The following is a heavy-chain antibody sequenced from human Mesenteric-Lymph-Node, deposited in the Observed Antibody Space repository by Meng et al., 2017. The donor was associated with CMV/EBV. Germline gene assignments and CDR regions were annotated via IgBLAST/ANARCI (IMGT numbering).Heavy chain of an antibody. CDR2: IRYDGSNK. Sequence: GESLKISCAASGFTFSSYGMYWVRQAPGKGLEWVAFIRYDGSNKYYADSVKGRFTISRDNSKNTLYLQMNSLRAEDTAMYYCARVMVEWSFRLSDYYLDYWGQGTLVTVSS. CDR3: ARVMVEWSFRLSDYYLDY. CDR1: GFTFSSYG. D-gene: IGHD3-10*01. V-gene: IGHV3-30*02. J-gene: IGHJ4*02.